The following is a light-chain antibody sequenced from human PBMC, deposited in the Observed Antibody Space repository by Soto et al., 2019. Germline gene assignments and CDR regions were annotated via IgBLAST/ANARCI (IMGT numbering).Light chain of an antibody. J-gene: IGKJ4*01. CDR2: AAS. Sequence: DIQMTQSPSSLSASVGDRVTITCRASQSISSYLNWYQQKPGKAPKLLIYAASSLQSGVPSRFSGSGSGTDFTITISSLQPEDFETYYCQKSYSTPLTFGGGTKVDI. CDR1: QSISSY. CDR3: QKSYSTPLT. V-gene: IGKV1-39*01.